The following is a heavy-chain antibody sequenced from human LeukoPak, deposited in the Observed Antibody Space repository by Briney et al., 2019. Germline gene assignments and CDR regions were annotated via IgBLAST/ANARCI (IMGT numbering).Heavy chain of an antibody. J-gene: IGHJ6*03. V-gene: IGHV3-30*02. D-gene: IGHD1-1*01. CDR2: IHYDGSNK. Sequence: PGGSLRLSCAASGFTFSSYGMHWVRQAPGKGLEWVAFIHYDGSNKYYADFVKGRFTISRDNSKNTLYLQMNSLRAEDTALYYCAKDGYWNDGGYYYYYYMDVWGKGTTVTVSS. CDR3: AKDGYWNDGGYYYYYYMDV. CDR1: GFTFSSYG.